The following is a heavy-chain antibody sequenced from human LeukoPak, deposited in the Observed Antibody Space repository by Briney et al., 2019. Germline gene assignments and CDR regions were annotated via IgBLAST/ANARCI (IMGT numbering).Heavy chain of an antibody. D-gene: IGHD6-13*01. Sequence: KASETLSLTCAVSGGSISSNYWSWLRQPPGKGLEWIGYIYNSGSNNYNPSLKSRANISVNKSKNQFSLRLRSVTAADTAVYYCARGYVATGYYYYYYMDVWGKGTTVTVSS. CDR3: ARGYVATGYYYYYYMDV. CDR2: IYNSGSN. CDR1: GGSISSNY. J-gene: IGHJ6*03. V-gene: IGHV4-4*09.